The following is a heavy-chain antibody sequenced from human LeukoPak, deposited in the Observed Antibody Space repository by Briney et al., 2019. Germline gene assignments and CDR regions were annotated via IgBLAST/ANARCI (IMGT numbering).Heavy chain of an antibody. V-gene: IGHV1-69*05. CDR3: ARVGFNEYSSSSYAFDI. J-gene: IGHJ3*02. CDR1: GGTFSSYA. CDR2: IIPIFGTA. D-gene: IGHD6-6*01. Sequence: SVKVSCKASGGTFSSYAISWVRQAPGQGLEWMGGIIPIFGTANYAQKFQGRVTITTDESTSTAYKELSSLRSEDTAVYYCARVGFNEYSSSSYAFDIWGQGTMVTVSS.